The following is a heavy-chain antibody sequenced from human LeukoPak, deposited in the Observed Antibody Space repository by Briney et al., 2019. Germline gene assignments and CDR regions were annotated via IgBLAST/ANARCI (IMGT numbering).Heavy chain of an antibody. J-gene: IGHJ3*02. CDR2: IWYDGSNK. D-gene: IGHD3-22*01. V-gene: IGHV3-33*08. CDR1: GFTFSSYA. Sequence: GRSLRLSCAASGFTFSSYAMHWVRQAPGKGLEWVAVIWYDGSNKYYADSVKGRFTISRDNSKNTLYLQMNSLRAEDTAVYYCARELSLVITAFDIWGQGTMVTVSS. CDR3: ARELSLVITAFDI.